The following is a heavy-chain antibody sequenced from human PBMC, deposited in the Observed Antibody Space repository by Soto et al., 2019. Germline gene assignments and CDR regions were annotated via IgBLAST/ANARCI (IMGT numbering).Heavy chain of an antibody. J-gene: IGHJ4*02. V-gene: IGHV1-58*01. D-gene: IGHD3-22*01. CDR1: GFTFTSSA. CDR3: AADHPAYYYDSSGYYFDY. CDR2: IVVGSGNT. Sequence: SVKVSCKASGFTFTSSAVQWVRQARGQRLEWIGWIVVGSGNTNYAQKFQERVTITRDMSTGTAYMELSSLRSEDTAVYYCAADHPAYYYDSSGYYFDYWGQGTLVTVSS.